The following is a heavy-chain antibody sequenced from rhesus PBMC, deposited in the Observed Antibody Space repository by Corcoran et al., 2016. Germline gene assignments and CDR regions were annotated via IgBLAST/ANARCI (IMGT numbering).Heavy chain of an antibody. CDR1: GYSISSGYG. J-gene: IGHJ4*01. D-gene: IGHD3-16*01. V-gene: IGHV4-122*02. Sequence: QLQLQASGPGLVKPSETLSLTCAVSGYSISSGYGWSWIRQPPGKGLEWIGYISYSGSTRDNPSLKSRVTISKYTSKNQCSLKLSSVTAADTAVYYCARYSGSPYYFDYWGQGVLVTVSS. CDR3: ARYSGSPYYFDY. CDR2: ISYSGST.